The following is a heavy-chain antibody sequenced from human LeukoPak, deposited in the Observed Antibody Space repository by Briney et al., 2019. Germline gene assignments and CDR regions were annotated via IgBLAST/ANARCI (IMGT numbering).Heavy chain of an antibody. J-gene: IGHJ3*01. CDR1: GGSISDYY. D-gene: IGHD3-22*01. V-gene: IGHV4-59*01. CDR2: IYYSGST. Sequence: PSETLSLTCTVSGGSISDYYWSWIRQPPGKGLEWIGYIYYSGSTKYNPYLKSRVTISIDTSKNQFSLKLSSVTAADTALYYCARGTGAYYYPWGQGTMVTVSS. CDR3: ARGTGAYYYP.